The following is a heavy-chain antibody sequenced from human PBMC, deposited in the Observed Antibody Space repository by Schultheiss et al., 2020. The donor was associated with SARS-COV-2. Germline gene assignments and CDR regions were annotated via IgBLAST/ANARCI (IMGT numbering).Heavy chain of an antibody. J-gene: IGHJ6*02. V-gene: IGHV5-51*01. CDR1: GYSFTKYW. Sequence: GESLKISCQASGYSFTKYWIAWVRQMPGKGLEFMGIIYPADSDNRYSPSFQGQVTISADKSISTAYLQWSSLKASDTAMYYCASTHIEHDYSNLQGTYYGMDVWGQGTTVTVSS. D-gene: IGHD4-11*01. CDR3: ASTHIEHDYSNLQGTYYGMDV. CDR2: IYPADSDN.